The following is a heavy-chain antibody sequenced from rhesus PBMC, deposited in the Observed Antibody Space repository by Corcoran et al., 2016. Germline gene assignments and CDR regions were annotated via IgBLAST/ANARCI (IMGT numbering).Heavy chain of an antibody. V-gene: IGHV4-127*01. Sequence: QVQLQESGPGLVKPSETLSLTCAVSGYSISSGYGWSWIRQPPGKGLDWIGYFGGSSGSTNYNPSLKSRVTISKDTSKNQFSLKLSSVTAADTAVYYCARSWGYHFDYWGQGVLVTVSS. CDR3: ARSWGYHFDY. D-gene: IGHD5-42*01. CDR1: GYSISSGYG. CDR2: FGGSSGST. J-gene: IGHJ4*01.